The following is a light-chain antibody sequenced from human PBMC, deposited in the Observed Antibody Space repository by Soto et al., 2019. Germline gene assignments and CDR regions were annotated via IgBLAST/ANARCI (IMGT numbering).Light chain of an antibody. Sequence: DIQMTQSPSTLSASVGDRVTITCRASQSISSWLAWYQQKPGQAPKLLIYKASTLQSGVPSRFSGSGSGTKFPLAISSLQPDDSAIYYCKKYNNNWRFGKGTKVDIK. J-gene: IGKJ1*01. CDR2: KAS. V-gene: IGKV1-5*03. CDR3: KKYNNNWR. CDR1: QSISSW.